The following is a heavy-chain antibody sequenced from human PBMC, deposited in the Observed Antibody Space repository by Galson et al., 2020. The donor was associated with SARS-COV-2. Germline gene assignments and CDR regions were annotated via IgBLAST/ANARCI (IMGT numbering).Heavy chain of an antibody. CDR1: GFTFSSYG. D-gene: IGHD3-16*01. CDR2: ISYDGSNK. J-gene: IGHJ4*02. Sequence: TGGSMRLSCAASGFTFSSYGMHWIRQAPGRGLEWVALISYDGSNKYYADSVKGRFTISRDNSKNALYLQMNSLRPEDTAVYYCAKDVFGGGNYWGQGTLVTVSS. V-gene: IGHV3-30*18. CDR3: AKDVFGGGNY.